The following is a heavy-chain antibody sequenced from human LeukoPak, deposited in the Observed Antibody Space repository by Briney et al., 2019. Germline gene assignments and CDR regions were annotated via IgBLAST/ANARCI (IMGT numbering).Heavy chain of an antibody. V-gene: IGHV3-30*02. CDR3: AKDIRYGYDY. CDR1: GFIFSSYG. D-gene: IGHD5-18*01. J-gene: IGHJ4*02. Sequence: PGGSLRLSCAVSGFIFSSYGMHWVRQAPGKGLEWVAFIRYDGSNKCYADSVKGRFTISRDNSKNTLYLQMNSLRAEDTAVYYCAKDIRYGYDYWGQGTLVTVSS. CDR2: IRYDGSNK.